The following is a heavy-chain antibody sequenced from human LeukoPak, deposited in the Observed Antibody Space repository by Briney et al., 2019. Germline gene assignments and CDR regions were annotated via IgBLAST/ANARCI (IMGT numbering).Heavy chain of an antibody. Sequence: ASVKVSCKVSGYTLTELSMHWVRQAPGKGLEWMGGFDPEDGETIYAQKFQGRVAMTEDTSTDTAYMELSSLRPEDTAVYYCATVTLYYFDYWGQGTLVTVSS. CDR1: GYTLTELS. CDR2: FDPEDGET. J-gene: IGHJ4*02. V-gene: IGHV1-24*01. CDR3: ATVTLYYFDY.